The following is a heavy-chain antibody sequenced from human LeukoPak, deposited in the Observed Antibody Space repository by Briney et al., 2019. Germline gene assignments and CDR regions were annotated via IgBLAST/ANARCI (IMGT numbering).Heavy chain of an antibody. CDR2: IYYSGST. V-gene: IGHV4-59*08. D-gene: IGHD2-2*01. CDR3: ARHRGTSRSNYYYYYGMDV. CDR1: GGSISSYY. J-gene: IGHJ6*02. Sequence: SETLSLTCTVSGGSISSYYWSWIRQPPGKGLEWIGYIYYSGSTNYNPSLKSRVTISVDTSKNQFSLKLSSVTAADTAVYYCARHRGTSRSNYYYYYGMDVWGQGTTVTVSS.